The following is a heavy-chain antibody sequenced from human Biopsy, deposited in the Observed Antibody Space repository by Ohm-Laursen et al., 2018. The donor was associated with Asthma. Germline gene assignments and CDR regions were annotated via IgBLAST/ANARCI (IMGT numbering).Heavy chain of an antibody. CDR1: GFSFSNFA. J-gene: IGHJ3*02. CDR3: VRDGTDDAFDI. D-gene: IGHD1-1*01. CDR2: ISKDASTQ. Sequence: SLRLSCSATGFSFSNFAIHWVRQAPGKGLEWVGVISKDASTQDYADSVKGRFTMARDNSKNTLDLQMNSLREEDTAVYYCVRDGTDDAFDIWDQGTVVSVSS. V-gene: IGHV3-30*01.